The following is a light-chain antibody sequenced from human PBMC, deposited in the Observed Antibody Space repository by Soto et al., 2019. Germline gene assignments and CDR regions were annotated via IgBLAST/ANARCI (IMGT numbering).Light chain of an antibody. CDR2: GSF. Sequence: DTQMTQSPSSLSASIGDRVTITCRASQSIAHQINWYQQTPGQAPKLLIFGSFHLHSGVPSRFSGSQAGTEFTLTIIGLQAEDVATYCCQQSYTVPLTFGGGTKVEIK. J-gene: IGKJ4*01. CDR3: QQSYTVPLT. V-gene: IGKV1-39*01. CDR1: QSIAHQ.